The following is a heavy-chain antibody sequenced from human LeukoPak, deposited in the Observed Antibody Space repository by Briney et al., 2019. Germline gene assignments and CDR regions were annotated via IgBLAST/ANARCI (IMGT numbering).Heavy chain of an antibody. J-gene: IGHJ4*02. CDR2: ISSSSSTI. V-gene: IGHV3-48*01. Sequence: GGSLRLSCAASGFTFSTYSMNWVRQAPGKGLEWVSYISSSSSTIYCADSVKGRFTISRDNAKNSLYLQMNSLRAEDTAVYYCARGSTYYDSSGQVPFDYWGQGTLVTVSS. D-gene: IGHD3-22*01. CDR3: ARGSTYYDSSGQVPFDY. CDR1: GFTFSTYS.